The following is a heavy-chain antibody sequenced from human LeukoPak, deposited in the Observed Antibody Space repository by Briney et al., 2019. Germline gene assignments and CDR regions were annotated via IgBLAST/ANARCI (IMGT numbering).Heavy chain of an antibody. D-gene: IGHD3-22*01. Sequence: GGSLRLSCAASGFSFGNVYMSWVRQAPGKGLDWVGRIKRKSDGGTTDYAAPVQGRFTISRDDSTSTLFLQMNSLKTEDTAVYFCTTDYHDIRGYSSVYWGQGILATVSS. CDR2: IKRKSDGGTT. J-gene: IGHJ4*02. CDR1: GFSFGNVY. V-gene: IGHV3-15*01. CDR3: TTDYHDIRGYSSVY.